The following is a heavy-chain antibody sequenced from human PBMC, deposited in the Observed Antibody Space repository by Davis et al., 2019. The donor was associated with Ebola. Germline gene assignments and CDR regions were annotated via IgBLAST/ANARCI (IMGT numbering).Heavy chain of an antibody. Sequence: GESLKISCAASGFTFSNAWMTWVRQAPGKGLEWVASIKKDGNEKYYVDSVMGRFTISRDNAKNSLYLQMNNLRVEDTAIYYCTTYRVSGYWGQGTLVTVSS. V-gene: IGHV3-7*03. CDR2: IKKDGNEK. CDR1: GFTFSNAW. CDR3: TTYRVSGY. D-gene: IGHD2-21*01. J-gene: IGHJ4*02.